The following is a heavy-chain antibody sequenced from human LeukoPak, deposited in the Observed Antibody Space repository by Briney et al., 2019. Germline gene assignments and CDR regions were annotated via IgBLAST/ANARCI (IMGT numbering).Heavy chain of an antibody. CDR2: INHSGTT. J-gene: IGHJ2*01. V-gene: IGHV4-34*01. Sequence: PSETLFLTCAVYGGSFSFYYWTWIRQSPDKGLEWIGEINHSGTTNYNPSFRSRVTISVDMSKNQFSLKLSSVTAADTAVYYCARDGRYCSTTSCYAGWYFDLWGRGTLVTVSS. CDR3: ARDGRYCSTTSCYAGWYFDL. CDR1: GGSFSFYY. D-gene: IGHD2-2*01.